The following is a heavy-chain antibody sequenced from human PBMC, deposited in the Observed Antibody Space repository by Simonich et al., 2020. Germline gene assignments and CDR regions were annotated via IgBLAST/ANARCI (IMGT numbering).Heavy chain of an antibody. J-gene: IGHJ4*02. CDR2: NNPNRGGT. Sequence: QVQLVQSGAEVKKPGASVKVSCKASGYTFTGYYMNWVRQAPGQGLEWMGWNNPNRGGTNEAQKFQGRVTMTRDTSISTAYMELSRLRSDDTAVYYCAREVLTGIFTFDYWGQGTLVTVSS. D-gene: IGHD7-27*01. V-gene: IGHV1-2*02. CDR1: GYTFTGYY. CDR3: AREVLTGIFTFDY.